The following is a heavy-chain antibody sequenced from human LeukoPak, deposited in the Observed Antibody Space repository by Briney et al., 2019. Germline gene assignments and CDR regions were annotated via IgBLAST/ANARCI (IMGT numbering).Heavy chain of an antibody. Sequence: SETLSLTCTVSGGSISSSSYYWGWIRQPPGKGLEWIGSIYYSGSTYYNPSLKSRVTISVDTSKNQFSLKLSSVTAADTAVYYCSSGSYYNYYYYYYMDVWGKGTTVTVSS. CDR3: SSGSYYNYYYYYYMDV. V-gene: IGHV4-39*07. D-gene: IGHD3-10*01. CDR1: GGSISSSSYY. J-gene: IGHJ6*03. CDR2: IYYSGST.